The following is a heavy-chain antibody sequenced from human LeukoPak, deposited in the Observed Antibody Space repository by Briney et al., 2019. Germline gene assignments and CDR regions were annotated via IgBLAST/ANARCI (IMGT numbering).Heavy chain of an antibody. CDR1: GGSISSSSYY. CDR3: ARGLVVVAATGWIAFDY. CDR2: IYYSGST. J-gene: IGHJ4*02. D-gene: IGHD2-15*01. V-gene: IGHV4-39*01. Sequence: SETLSLTCTVSGGSISSSSYYWGWIRQPPGKGLEWIGSIYYSGSTYYNPSLKSRVTISVDTSKNQFSLKLSSVTAADTAVYYCARGLVVVAATGWIAFDYWGRGTLVTVSS.